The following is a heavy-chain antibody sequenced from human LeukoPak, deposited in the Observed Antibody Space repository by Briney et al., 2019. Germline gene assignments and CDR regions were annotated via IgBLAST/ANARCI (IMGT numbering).Heavy chain of an antibody. Sequence: GGSLRLSCAASGLTFSSYGMSWVRQAPGRGLEWVSAISTTGGTTYYADSVKGRFTISRDSFKNTLYLQMNSLRPEDTAVYYCAKEGDYYGSGSYRDGFDIWGQGTRATVSS. CDR2: ISTTGGTT. CDR3: AKEGDYYGSGSYRDGFDI. CDR1: GLTFSSYG. V-gene: IGHV3-23*01. J-gene: IGHJ3*02. D-gene: IGHD3-10*01.